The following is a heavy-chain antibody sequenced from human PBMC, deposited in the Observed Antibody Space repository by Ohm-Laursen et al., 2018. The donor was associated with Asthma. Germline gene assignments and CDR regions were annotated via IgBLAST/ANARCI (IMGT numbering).Heavy chain of an antibody. CDR1: GFTFSSYG. J-gene: IGHJ4*02. V-gene: IGHV3-30*18. Sequence: SLRLSCTASGFTFSSYGMHWVRQAPGKGLEWVAVISYDGSNKYYADSVKGRFTISRDNSKNTLYLQMNSLRAEDTAVYYCAKVIRGIAAAGTDYWGQGTLVTVSS. CDR3: AKVIRGIAAAGTDY. D-gene: IGHD6-13*01. CDR2: ISYDGSNK.